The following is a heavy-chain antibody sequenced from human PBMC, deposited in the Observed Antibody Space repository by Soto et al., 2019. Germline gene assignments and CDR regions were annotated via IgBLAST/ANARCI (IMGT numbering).Heavy chain of an antibody. V-gene: IGHV3-30-3*01. CDR3: ARLPVAGNFGDY. CDR1: VFTFSSYA. D-gene: IGHD6-19*01. Sequence: PGGSLRLSCAASVFTFSSYAMHWVRQAPGKGLEWVAVISYDGSNKYYADSVKGRFTISRDNSKNTLYLQMNSLRAEDTAVYYCARLPVAGNFGDYWCQGTLVTVSS. CDR2: ISYDGSNK. J-gene: IGHJ4*02.